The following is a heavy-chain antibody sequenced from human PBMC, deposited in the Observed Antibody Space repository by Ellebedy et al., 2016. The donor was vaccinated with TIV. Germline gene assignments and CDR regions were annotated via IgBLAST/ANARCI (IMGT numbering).Heavy chain of an antibody. CDR3: ARDFSELPFDY. D-gene: IGHD1-26*01. CDR2: ISNSSSYI. J-gene: IGHJ4*02. CDR1: GFTFSSYS. V-gene: IGHV3-21*01. Sequence: GESLKISCAASGFTFSSYSMNWVRQAPGKGLEWVSSISNSSSYIYYADSVKGRFTISRDNAKNSLYLQMNSLRAEDTAVYYCARDFSELPFDYWGQGTLVTVSS.